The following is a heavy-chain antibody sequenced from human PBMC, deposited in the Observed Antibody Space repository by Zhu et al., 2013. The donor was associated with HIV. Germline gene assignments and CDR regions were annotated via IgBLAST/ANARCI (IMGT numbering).Heavy chain of an antibody. V-gene: IGHV1-8*01. CDR1: GYTFTSYD. CDR3: ARMDTAMVKLTSGYYYGMDV. CDR2: MNPNSGNT. D-gene: IGHD5-18*01. Sequence: QVQLVQSGAEVKKPGASVKVSCKASGYTFTSYDINWVRQATGQGLEWMGWMNPNSGNTGYAQKFQGRVTMTRNTSISTAYMELSSLRSEDTAVYYCARMDTAMVKLTSGYYYGMDVWGQGTTVTVSS. J-gene: IGHJ6*02.